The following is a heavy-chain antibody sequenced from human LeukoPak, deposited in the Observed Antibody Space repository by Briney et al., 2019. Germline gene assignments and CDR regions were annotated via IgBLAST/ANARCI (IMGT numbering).Heavy chain of an antibody. Sequence: SETLSLTCTVPGGSISSYYWMWMRQPPGKGLEWIGYIHYSGNTNYNPSLKSRVTISLGTSRTQFSLKLTSVTAADTAGYYCASSEWNYAPWGQGILVTVSS. CDR3: ASSEWNYAP. CDR1: GGSISSYY. CDR2: IHYSGNT. D-gene: IGHD1-7*01. J-gene: IGHJ5*02. V-gene: IGHV4-59*08.